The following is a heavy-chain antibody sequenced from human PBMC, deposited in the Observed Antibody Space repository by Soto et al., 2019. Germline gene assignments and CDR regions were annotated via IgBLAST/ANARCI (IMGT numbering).Heavy chain of an antibody. CDR2: IKSKSDGGTT. CDR1: AFTFSNAW. CDR3: STMIVLTGYYVI. V-gene: IGHV3-15*01. J-gene: IGHJ4*02. D-gene: IGHD3-9*01. Sequence: EVQLVESGGGLVKPGGSLRLSCAASAFTFSNAWMSWVRQAPGKGLEWVGRIKSKSDGGTTDYAAPVRGRFTISRDDSKNTLYLQVNSLKTEDTAVYYCSTMIVLTGYYVIGGQGTLVTVSA.